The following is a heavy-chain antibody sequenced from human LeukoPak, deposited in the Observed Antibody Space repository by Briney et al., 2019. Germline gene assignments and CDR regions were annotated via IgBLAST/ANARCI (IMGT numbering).Heavy chain of an antibody. D-gene: IGHD2-15*01. CDR3: ARAGIVVAVAAPFDP. J-gene: IGHJ5*02. Sequence: GASVKVSCKASGYTFTGYYMHWVRQAPGQGLEWMGWINPNSGGTNYAQKFQGRVTMTRDTSISTAYMELSRLRSDDTAVYYCARAGIVVAVAAPFDPWGQGTLVTVSS. CDR2: INPNSGGT. V-gene: IGHV1-2*02. CDR1: GYTFTGYY.